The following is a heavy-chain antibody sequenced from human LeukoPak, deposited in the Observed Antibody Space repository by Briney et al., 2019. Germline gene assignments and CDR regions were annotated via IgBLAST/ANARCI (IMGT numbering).Heavy chain of an antibody. CDR2: ICGVGDST. Sequence: GWSLRLSCAASGFTFSNYAMNWVRQAPGKGLEWVSTICGVGDSTYYAESVKGRFTMSRDNSKNTVYLQMNSLRVEDTAIYYCAKRADGCSGVSCYYYYMDVWGKGTTVTVSS. D-gene: IGHD2-15*01. CDR3: AKRADGCSGVSCYYYYMDV. V-gene: IGHV3-23*01. J-gene: IGHJ6*03. CDR1: GFTFSNYA.